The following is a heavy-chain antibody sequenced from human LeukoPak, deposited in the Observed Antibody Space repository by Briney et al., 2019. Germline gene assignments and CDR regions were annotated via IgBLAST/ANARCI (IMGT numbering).Heavy chain of an antibody. Sequence: SETLSLTRTVSGGSISSYYWSWIRQPPGKGLEWIGYIYYSGSTNDNPSLKSRVTISVDTSKNQFSLKLSSVTAADTAVYYCARSPLNYYDSSGYYLWGQGTLVTVSS. V-gene: IGHV4-59*01. CDR3: ARSPLNYYDSSGYYL. CDR2: IYYSGST. D-gene: IGHD3-22*01. CDR1: GGSISSYY. J-gene: IGHJ5*02.